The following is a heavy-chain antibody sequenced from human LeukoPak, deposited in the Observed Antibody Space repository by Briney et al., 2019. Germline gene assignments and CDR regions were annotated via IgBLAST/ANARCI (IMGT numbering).Heavy chain of an antibody. V-gene: IGHV3-53*01. CDR1: GFTVSSNY. CDR2: IYSGGGT. D-gene: IGHD1-1*01. Sequence: GGSLRLSCAASGFTVSSNYMSWVRQAPGKGLNWVSVIYSGGGTYYADSVKGRFTISRDNSKNTLYLQMNSLRAEDTAVYYCAKTRPYTPGAFDIWGQGTMVTVSS. J-gene: IGHJ3*02. CDR3: AKTRPYTPGAFDI.